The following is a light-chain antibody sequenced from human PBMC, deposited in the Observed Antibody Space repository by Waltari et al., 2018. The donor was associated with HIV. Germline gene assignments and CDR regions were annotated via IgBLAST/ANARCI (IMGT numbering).Light chain of an antibody. Sequence: DIVITQSPDSLAVSLGARATVPCTSYRTVPCNRYYFAWYQQKPGQAPKVLIYWSSTRAFGVPDRFSGSGSGTDFSLTISRVQADDVAIYYCQQYYTLRSTFGGGTKIEI. J-gene: IGKJ4*01. CDR1: RTVPCNRYY. CDR2: WSS. CDR3: QQYYTLRST. V-gene: IGKV4-1*01.